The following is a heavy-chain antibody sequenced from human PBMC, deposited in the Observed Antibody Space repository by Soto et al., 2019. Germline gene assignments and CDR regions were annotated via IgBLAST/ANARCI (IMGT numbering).Heavy chain of an antibody. CDR3: ARDRRIAVAGGINWFDP. Sequence: SDTLSISCTVSGGSISSYYWSWIRQPAGKGLEWIGRIYTSGSTNYNPSLKSRVTMSVDTSKNQFSLRLSSVTAADTAVYYCARDRRIAVAGGINWFDPWGQGTLVTVSS. CDR2: IYTSGST. CDR1: GGSISSYY. D-gene: IGHD6-19*01. J-gene: IGHJ5*02. V-gene: IGHV4-4*07.